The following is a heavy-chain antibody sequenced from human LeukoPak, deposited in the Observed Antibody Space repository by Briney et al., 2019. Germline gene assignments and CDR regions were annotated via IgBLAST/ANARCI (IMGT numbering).Heavy chain of an antibody. D-gene: IGHD3-22*01. V-gene: IGHV4-34*01. CDR1: GGSFSGYY. CDR2: INHSGST. CDR3: ARGRPSHRSSGYYYVYYYYYYMDV. Sequence: KPSETLSLTCAVYGGSFSGYYWSWIRQPPGKGLEWIGEINHSGSTNYNPSLKSRVTISVDTSKNQFSLKLSSVTAADTAVYYCARGRPSHRSSGYYYVYYYYYYMDVWGKGTTVTVSS. J-gene: IGHJ6*03.